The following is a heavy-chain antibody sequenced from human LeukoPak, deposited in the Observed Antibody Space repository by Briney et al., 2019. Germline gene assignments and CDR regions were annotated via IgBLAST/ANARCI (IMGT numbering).Heavy chain of an antibody. J-gene: IGHJ5*02. D-gene: IGHD1-26*01. CDR3: AKDYEPLVGVHRWGDWFDP. V-gene: IGHV3-23*01. CDR2: ISGTGGST. CDR1: GFTFSSYG. Sequence: GGTLRLSCAASGFTFSSYGMSWVRQAPGKGLEWVSLISGTGGSTYYADSVKGRLTISRDNSKNTLYLQMNSLRAEDTAVYYCAKDYEPLVGVHRWGDWFDPWGQGTLVTVSS.